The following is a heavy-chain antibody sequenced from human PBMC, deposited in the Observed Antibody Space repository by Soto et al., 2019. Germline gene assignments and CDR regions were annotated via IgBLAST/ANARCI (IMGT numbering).Heavy chain of an antibody. CDR2: LIPISGTT. CDR3: ARWGVLSCRGAVCFNKPFDY. V-gene: IGHV1-69*06. J-gene: IGHJ4*02. Sequence: QGQLVQSGAEVKRPESSMKVSCKPSGGTFNNYAINWVRQAPGQGLEWTGALIPISGTTKYAKKSQGRVTITANKSTRTVNMDLSSLRSKDTAVYYCARWGVLSCRGAVCFNKPFDYWGQGTLGSVSA. CDR1: GGTFNNYA. D-gene: IGHD2-8*02.